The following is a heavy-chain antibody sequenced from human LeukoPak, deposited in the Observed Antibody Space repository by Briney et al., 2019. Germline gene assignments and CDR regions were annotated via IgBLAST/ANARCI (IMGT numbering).Heavy chain of an antibody. D-gene: IGHD6-19*01. CDR1: GGSISLSYYY. Sequence: SETLSLTCSVSGGSISLSYYYWGWIRQPPGKALEWIGSVYYSGTASYNPSLKSRVTISVDMSKNHFSLRLSSVAAADTAVYYCAREVLRSGWYGGAFDYWGQGTLVTVST. CDR2: VYYSGTA. V-gene: IGHV4-39*07. CDR3: AREVLRSGWYGGAFDY. J-gene: IGHJ4*02.